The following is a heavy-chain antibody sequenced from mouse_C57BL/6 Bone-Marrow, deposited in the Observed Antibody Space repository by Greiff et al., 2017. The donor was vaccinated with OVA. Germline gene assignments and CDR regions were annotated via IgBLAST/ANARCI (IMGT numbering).Heavy chain of an antibody. CDR2: INPGSGGT. D-gene: IGHD2-2*01. CDR3: ARLLWLRQGFDY. V-gene: IGHV1-54*01. Sequence: VQLQQSGAELVRPGTSVKVSCKASGYAFTNYLIEWVKQRPGQGLEWIGVINPGSGGTNYNEKFKGKATLTADKSSSTAYMQLSSLTSEDSAVYFCARLLWLRQGFDYWGQGTTLTVSS. J-gene: IGHJ2*01. CDR1: GYAFTNYL.